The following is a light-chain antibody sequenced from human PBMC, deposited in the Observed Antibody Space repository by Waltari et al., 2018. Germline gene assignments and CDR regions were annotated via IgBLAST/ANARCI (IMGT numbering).Light chain of an antibody. CDR2: EVS. Sequence: ILMTQSPLYLSVTPGQPASISCQSSQSLLHTDGKTYLSWYLQKPGQPPQLLIYEVSNRFSGAPDRFRGSGSGTDFTLRISWVEAEDVGVYYCMQSVQLPPTFGQGTQVEIK. CDR1: QSLLHTDGKTY. V-gene: IGKV2D-29*01. J-gene: IGKJ1*01. CDR3: MQSVQLPPT.